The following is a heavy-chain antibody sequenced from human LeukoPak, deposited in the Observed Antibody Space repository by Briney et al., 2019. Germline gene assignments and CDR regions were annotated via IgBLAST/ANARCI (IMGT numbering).Heavy chain of an antibody. J-gene: IGHJ3*02. D-gene: IGHD3-3*01. CDR3: AKSIDNYDFWSAYRQIEDI. CDR1: GFTFSSYA. Sequence: GGSLRLSCAASGFTFSSYAMSWVRQAPGKGLEWGSAISSSGGSTYYADSVKGRFTISRDNSKNTLYLQMNSLRAEDTAVYYYAKSIDNYDFWSAYRQIEDIWGQGTMVTVSS. V-gene: IGHV3-23*01. CDR2: ISSSGGST.